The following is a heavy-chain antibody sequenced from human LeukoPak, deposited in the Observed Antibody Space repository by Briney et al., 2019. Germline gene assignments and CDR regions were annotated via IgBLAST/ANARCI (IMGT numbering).Heavy chain of an antibody. CDR2: IWYDGSNK. Sequence: GGSLRLSCAASGFTFSSYGMHWVRQAPGQGLEWVAVIWYDGSNKYYADSVKGRFTISRDNSKNTLYLQMNSLRAEDTAVYYCARDRKDYYGSGSPPPPDFDYWGQGTLVTVSS. D-gene: IGHD3-10*01. V-gene: IGHV3-33*01. CDR3: ARDRKDYYGSGSPPPPDFDY. CDR1: GFTFSSYG. J-gene: IGHJ4*02.